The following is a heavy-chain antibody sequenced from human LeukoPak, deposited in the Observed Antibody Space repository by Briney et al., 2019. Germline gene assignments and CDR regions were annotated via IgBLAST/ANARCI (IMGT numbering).Heavy chain of an antibody. CDR1: GGSFSGYY. CDR3: ARASYSGYDYGVDFDY. CDR2: INHSGST. Sequence: SETLSLTCAVYGGSFSGYYWSWIRQPPGKGLEWIGEINHSGSTNYNPSLKSRVTISVDTSKNQFSLKLSSVTAADTAVYCCARASYSGYDYGVDFDYWGQGTLVTVSS. V-gene: IGHV4-34*01. J-gene: IGHJ4*02. D-gene: IGHD5-12*01.